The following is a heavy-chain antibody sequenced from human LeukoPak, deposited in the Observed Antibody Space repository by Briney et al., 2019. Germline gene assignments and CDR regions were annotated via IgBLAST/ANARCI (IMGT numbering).Heavy chain of an antibody. CDR1: GGSISSTNW. D-gene: IGHD3-22*01. J-gene: IGHJ4*02. CDR2: IYHSGST. CDR3: ARVAYYYDSSGYEALVFDY. Sequence: PSETLSLTCAVSGGSISSTNWWSWVRQPPGKGLEWIGEIYHSGSTNYNPSLKSRVTISVDKSKNQFSLKLSSVTAADTAVYYCARVAYYYDSSGYEALVFDYWGQGTLVTVSS. V-gene: IGHV4-4*02.